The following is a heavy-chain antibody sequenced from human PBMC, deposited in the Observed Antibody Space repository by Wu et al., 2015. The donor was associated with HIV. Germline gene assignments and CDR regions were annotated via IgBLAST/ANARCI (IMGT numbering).Heavy chain of an antibody. J-gene: IGHJ6*02. D-gene: IGHD2-2*01. CDR2: INPSGGST. CDR3: ARGYCSSTSCYDYYYGMDV. Sequence: QVQLVQSGAEVKKPGASVKVSCKASGYTFTSHYMHWVRQAPGQGLEWMGIINPSGGSTSYAQKFQGRVTMTRDTSTSTVYMELSSLRSEDTAVYYCARGYCSSTSCYDYYYGMDVWGQGTTVTVSS. CDR1: GYTFTSHY. V-gene: IGHV1-46*01.